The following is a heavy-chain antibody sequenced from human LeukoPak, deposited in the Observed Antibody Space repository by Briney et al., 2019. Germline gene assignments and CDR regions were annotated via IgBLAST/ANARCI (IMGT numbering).Heavy chain of an antibody. J-gene: IGHJ4*02. CDR3: ARDSGVEYFDY. Sequence: PGGSLRLSCAASGFTFSSYGMHWVRQAPGKGLEWVAVIWYDGSNKYYADSVKGGFTISRDNSKNTLYLQMNSLRAEDTAVYYCARDSGVEYFDYWGQGTLVTVSS. CDR1: GFTFSSYG. V-gene: IGHV3-33*01. CDR2: IWYDGSNK. D-gene: IGHD3-3*01.